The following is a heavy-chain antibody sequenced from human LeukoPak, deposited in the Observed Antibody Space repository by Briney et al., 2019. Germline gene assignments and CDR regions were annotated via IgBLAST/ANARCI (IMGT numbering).Heavy chain of an antibody. V-gene: IGHV4-4*07. CDR1: GGSISSYY. CDR3: ARERVPGYSSGWSDFDY. Sequence: SETLSLTCTVSGGSISSYYWSWIRQPAGKGLEWIGRIYTSGSTNYNPSLKSRVTMSVDTSKNQFSLNLSSVTAADTAVYYCARERVPGYSSGWSDFDYWGQGTLVTVSS. J-gene: IGHJ4*02. D-gene: IGHD6-19*01. CDR2: IYTSGST.